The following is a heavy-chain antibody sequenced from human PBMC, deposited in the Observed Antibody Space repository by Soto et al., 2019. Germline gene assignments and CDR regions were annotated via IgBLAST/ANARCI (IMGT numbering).Heavy chain of an antibody. D-gene: IGHD6-13*01. J-gene: IGHJ5*02. V-gene: IGHV1-69*14. CDR1: GGTFSSYA. CDR2: IIPIFGTA. Sequence: QVQLVXSGAEVKKPGSSVKVSCKASGGTFSSYAISWVRQAPGQGLEWMGGIIPIFGTANYAQKFQGRVTITADKSTTTAYMALRSLRSEDTAVYYCARVKGSSWYVWFDPWGQGTLVTVSS. CDR3: ARVKGSSWYVWFDP.